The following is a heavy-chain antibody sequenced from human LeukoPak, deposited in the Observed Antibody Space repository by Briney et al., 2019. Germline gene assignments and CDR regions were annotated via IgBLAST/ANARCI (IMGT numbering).Heavy chain of an antibody. CDR2: ISGSGGST. Sequence: GGSLRLSCAASGFTFSSYAMTWVRQAPGKGLQWVSAISGSGGSTYYADSVKGRFTISRDNSKNTLYLQMNSLRAEDTAVYYCARDLGTISPLNWGQGTLVTVSS. CDR1: GFTFSSYA. CDR3: ARDLGTISPLN. J-gene: IGHJ4*02. V-gene: IGHV3-23*01.